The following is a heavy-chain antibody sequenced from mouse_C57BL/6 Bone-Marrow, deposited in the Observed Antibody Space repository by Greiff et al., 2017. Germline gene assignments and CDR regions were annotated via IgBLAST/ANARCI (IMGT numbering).Heavy chain of an antibody. D-gene: IGHD1-1*01. CDR2: IDPSDSYT. CDR3: AKPRDYYGYAMDY. CDR1: GYTFTSYW. J-gene: IGHJ4*01. V-gene: IGHV1-69*01. Sequence: QVQLQQSGAELVMPGASVKLSCKASGYTFTSYWMHWVKQRPGQGLEWIGEIDPSDSYTNYNQKFKGKSTWTVDKSSSTAYMQLSSLTSEDSAVYYGAKPRDYYGYAMDYWGQGTSVTVSS.